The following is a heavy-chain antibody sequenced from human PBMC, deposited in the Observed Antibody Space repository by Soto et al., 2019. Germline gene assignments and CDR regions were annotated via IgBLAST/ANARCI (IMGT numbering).Heavy chain of an antibody. CDR2: IIPIFGTA. Sequence: SVKVSCKASGGTFSSYAISWVRQAPGQGLEWMGGIIPIFGTANYAQKFQGRVTITADESTSTAYMELSSLRSEDTAVYYCARESDEYYYDSSGYYDYWGQGTLVTVSS. V-gene: IGHV1-69*13. J-gene: IGHJ4*02. CDR1: GGTFSSYA. CDR3: ARESDEYYYDSSGYYDY. D-gene: IGHD3-22*01.